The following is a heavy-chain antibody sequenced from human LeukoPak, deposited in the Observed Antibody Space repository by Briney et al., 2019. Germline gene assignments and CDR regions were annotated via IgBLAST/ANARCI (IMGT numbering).Heavy chain of an antibody. V-gene: IGHV3-53*01. CDR3: AKGTINSGGWLFDY. D-gene: IGHD6-19*01. CDR2: IYSGGST. CDR1: GFTVSSNY. J-gene: IGHJ4*02. Sequence: GGSLRLSCAATGFTVSSNYMSWVRQAPGKGLEWVSVIYSGGSTYYADSVKGRFTISRDNSKNTLYLQMNSLRAEDTAVYYCAKGTINSGGWLFDYWGQGTLVTVSS.